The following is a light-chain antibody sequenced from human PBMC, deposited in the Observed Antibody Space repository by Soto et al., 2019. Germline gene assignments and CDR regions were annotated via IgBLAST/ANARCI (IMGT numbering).Light chain of an antibody. CDR2: GAS. Sequence: EIVMTQSPATLSVSPGERATLSCRASQSVSSNLAWYQQKPGQAPRLLIYGASTRATGIPARFSGSGSGTEFTLTISSLQSEDFAVYYCQQYNKWPPWTFGQGTKVDNK. CDR3: QQYNKWPPWT. V-gene: IGKV3-15*01. CDR1: QSVSSN. J-gene: IGKJ1*01.